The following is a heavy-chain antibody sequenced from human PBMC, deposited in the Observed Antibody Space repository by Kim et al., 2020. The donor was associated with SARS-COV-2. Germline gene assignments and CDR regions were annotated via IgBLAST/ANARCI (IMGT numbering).Heavy chain of an antibody. CDR2: ISYDGSHK. CDR3: AKDRLSVVAIDY. V-gene: IGHV3-30*18. D-gene: IGHD2-15*01. CDR1: GFTFSSHG. J-gene: IGHJ4*02. Sequence: GGSLRLSCAASGFTFSSHGMHWVRQAPGEGLEWVAVISYDGSHKYYVDSIKGRFTISRDNSRNTLYLQMNSLRGEDTAVYYCAKDRLSVVAIDYWGQGTLVTVSS.